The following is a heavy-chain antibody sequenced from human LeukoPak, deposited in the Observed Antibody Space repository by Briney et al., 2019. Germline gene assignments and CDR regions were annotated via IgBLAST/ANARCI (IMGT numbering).Heavy chain of an antibody. CDR3: ARGYYYGSGSSFDY. V-gene: IGHV4-34*01. D-gene: IGHD3-10*01. CDR1: GGSFSGYY. J-gene: IGHJ4*02. Sequence: WETLSLTCAVYGGSFSGYYWSWIRQPPGKGLEWIGEINHSGSTKYNPSLKSRVTISVDTSKNQFSLKLSSVTAADTAVYYCARGYYYGSGSSFDYWGQGTLVTVSS. CDR2: INHSGST.